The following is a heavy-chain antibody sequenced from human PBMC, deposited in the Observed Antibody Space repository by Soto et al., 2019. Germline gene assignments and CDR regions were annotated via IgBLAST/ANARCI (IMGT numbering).Heavy chain of an antibody. CDR3: ARHGSGAPEYYYYYYGMDV. CDR2: IYPGDSDT. J-gene: IGHJ6*02. V-gene: IGHV5-51*01. Sequence: GESLKISCKGSGYSFTSCWIGWVRQMPGKGLEWMGIIYPGDSDTRYSPSFQGQVTISADKSISTAYLQWSNLKASDTAMYYCARHGSGAPEYYYYYYGMDVWGQGTTVTVSS. CDR1: GYSFTSCW. D-gene: IGHD3-10*01.